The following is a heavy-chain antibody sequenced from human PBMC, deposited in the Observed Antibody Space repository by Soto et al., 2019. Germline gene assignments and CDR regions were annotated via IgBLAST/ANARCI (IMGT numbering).Heavy chain of an antibody. J-gene: IGHJ4*02. CDR2: IIPIFGTA. Sequence: GASVKVSCKASAGTFSSYSINWVRQAPGQGLEWMGEIIPIFGTANYAQKFQGRVTITADESTSTAYMELSSLRSEDTAVYYCARDGGRHSGGIDYWGQGTLVTVSS. CDR1: AGTFSSYS. CDR3: ARDGGRHSGGIDY. D-gene: IGHD1-26*01. V-gene: IGHV1-69*13.